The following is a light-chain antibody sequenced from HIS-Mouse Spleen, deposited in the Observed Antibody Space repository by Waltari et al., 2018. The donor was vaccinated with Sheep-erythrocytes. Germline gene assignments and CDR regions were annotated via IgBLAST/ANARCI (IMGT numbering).Light chain of an antibody. Sequence: QSALTQPASVSGSPGQSITISCTGTSSDVGGYNYVSWYQQHPGKAPKLMIYEVSNRPSGVSNRFSGSKSGNTAYLTISGLQAEDEADYYCSSYTSSRTWVFGGGTK. CDR3: SSYTSSRTWV. CDR1: SSDVGGYNY. J-gene: IGLJ3*02. V-gene: IGLV2-14*01. CDR2: EVS.